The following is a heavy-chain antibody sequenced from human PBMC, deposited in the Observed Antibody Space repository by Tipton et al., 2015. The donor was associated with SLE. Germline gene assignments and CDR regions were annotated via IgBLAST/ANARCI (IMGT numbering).Heavy chain of an antibody. CDR2: INYIGRT. CDR1: GFSFSDYN. CDR3: ARVWDYGDAFDI. J-gene: IGHJ3*02. D-gene: IGHD4-17*01. V-gene: IGHV4-34*01. Sequence: LRLSCAASGFSFSDYNMSWVPRAPGKGLEWIGEINYIGRTNYNPTLKSRVSISVDTSKNQIPLKLSSVTAADTAVYYCARVWDYGDAFDIWGQGTMVTVSS.